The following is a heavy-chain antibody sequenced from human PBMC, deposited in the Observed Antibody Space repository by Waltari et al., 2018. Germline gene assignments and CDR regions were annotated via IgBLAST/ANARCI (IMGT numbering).Heavy chain of an antibody. Sequence: EVQLVESGGGLVQPGGSLRLSCVASGFIFSTYWMDWVRQAPGKGLVWVSRINSEGGRTTYAESGKGQFTISRDNAKNTLYLHMSSLRAEDTAVYYCVRENIAAAGLESWGQGTLVTVSS. V-gene: IGHV3-74*01. CDR1: GFIFSTYW. J-gene: IGHJ4*02. CDR2: INSEGGRT. D-gene: IGHD6-13*01. CDR3: VRENIAAAGLES.